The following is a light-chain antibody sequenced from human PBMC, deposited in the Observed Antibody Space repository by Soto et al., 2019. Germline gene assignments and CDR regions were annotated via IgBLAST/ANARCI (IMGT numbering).Light chain of an antibody. J-gene: IGKJ1*01. CDR3: HQFQNSPWT. CDR2: GTS. CDR1: QSFSGSY. V-gene: IGKV3-20*01. Sequence: EIVLTQPAGALSVAPEDRATLSCRASQSFSGSYLAWYQQKPGQAPRLLIFGTSSRATGIPDRFSGSGSGTHFTLTINRLEPEDVAVYYCHQFQNSPWTFGQGTKVDIK.